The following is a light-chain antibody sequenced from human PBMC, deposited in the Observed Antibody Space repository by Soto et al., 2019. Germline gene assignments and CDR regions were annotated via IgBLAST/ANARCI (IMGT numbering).Light chain of an antibody. V-gene: IGKV3-15*01. J-gene: IGKJ1*01. CDR2: GAS. CDR3: QQDSNSPRT. CDR1: QSISNN. Sequence: EIVMTQSPATLSVSPGERATLSCRAGQSISNNLAWYQQKPGQAPRLLIYGASTRATGIPARFTGSGSGTEFTLTISSLQSEDFAVYYCQQDSNSPRTFGQVTKVDIK.